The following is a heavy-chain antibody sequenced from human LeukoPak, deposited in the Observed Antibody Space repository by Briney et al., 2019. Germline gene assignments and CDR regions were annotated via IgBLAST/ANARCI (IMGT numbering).Heavy chain of an antibody. Sequence: ASVKVSCKASGYTFTGYYMHWVRQAPGQGLEWMGWINPNSGGTNYAQKFQGRVTMTRDTSISTAYMELSRLRSDDTAVYYCAISNSGSYYVQYYFDYWGQGTLVTVSS. V-gene: IGHV1-2*02. D-gene: IGHD1-26*01. CDR2: INPNSGGT. CDR1: GYTFTGYY. J-gene: IGHJ4*02. CDR3: AISNSGSYYVQYYFDY.